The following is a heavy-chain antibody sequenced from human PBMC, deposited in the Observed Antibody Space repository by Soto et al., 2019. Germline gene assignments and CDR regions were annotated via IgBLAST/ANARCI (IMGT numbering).Heavy chain of an antibody. J-gene: IGHJ5*02. CDR3: ARGDYANWFDP. CDR1: GFTFSSYA. CDR2: ISGSGGTI. Sequence: GGSLRLSCAASGFTFSSYAMSWVRQAPGKGLEWVSAISGSGGTIYYADSVKGRFTISRDNAKNSLYLQMNSLRAEDTAVYYCARGDYANWFDPWGQGTLVTVSS. D-gene: IGHD4-17*01. V-gene: IGHV3-23*01.